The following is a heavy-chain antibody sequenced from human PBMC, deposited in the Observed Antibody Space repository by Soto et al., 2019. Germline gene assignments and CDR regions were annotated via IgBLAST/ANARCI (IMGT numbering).Heavy chain of an antibody. CDR1: GFTFRNHG. D-gene: IGHD2-2*01. J-gene: IGHJ5*02. Sequence: GGPLRLSCVASGFTFRNHGMHWVRLAPGKGLEWVGVIWYDGSEKYYADSVKGRFTISRDNSKNILYLQMNSLRGEDTAVYYCARDLGWPAARFDPWGQGTLVTVSS. CDR3: ARDLGWPAARFDP. V-gene: IGHV3-33*01. CDR2: IWYDGSEK.